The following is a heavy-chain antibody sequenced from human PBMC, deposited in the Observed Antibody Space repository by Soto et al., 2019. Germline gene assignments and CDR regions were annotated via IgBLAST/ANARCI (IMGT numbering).Heavy chain of an antibody. Sequence: SETLSLTCAVSGYSISSSNWWGWIRQPPGKGLEWIGYMYYSGSTYYNPSLKSRVTISIDRSKNQFSLKLSSVTAADTAVYYCARSQTTVTSYDYWGQGTLVTVSS. CDR2: MYYSGST. V-gene: IGHV4-28*01. CDR3: ARSQTTVTSYDY. D-gene: IGHD4-17*01. CDR1: GYSISSSNW. J-gene: IGHJ4*02.